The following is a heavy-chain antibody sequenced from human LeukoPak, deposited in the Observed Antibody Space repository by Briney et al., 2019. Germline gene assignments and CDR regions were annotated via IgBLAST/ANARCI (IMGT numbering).Heavy chain of an antibody. J-gene: IGHJ4*02. CDR3: ARNPVAGFDF. D-gene: IGHD6-19*01. CDR1: GGSTRSSAYY. CDR2: IYYSGNT. Sequence: SETLSLTCTVSGGSTRSSAYYWYWIRQPPGKGLEWIGSIYYSGNTYYNPSLKSRVTMFVDTSKNQFSLRLRSVTAADTAVYYCARNPVAGFDFWGQGALVTVSS. V-gene: IGHV4-39*01.